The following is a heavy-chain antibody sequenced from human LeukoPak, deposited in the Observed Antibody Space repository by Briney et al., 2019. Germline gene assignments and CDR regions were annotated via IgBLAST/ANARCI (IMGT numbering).Heavy chain of an antibody. CDR1: GGSISSTNNY. Sequence: SETLSLTCTVSGGSISSTNNYWAWIRQSPGKGLEWIGSISYSGSTSYNLSLKRRVTMSIDTAKNHSSLRLSSMTAADTATYYCARSPNGRYSDWGQGTLVTVSS. CDR3: ARSPNGRYSD. J-gene: IGHJ4*02. V-gene: IGHV4-39*07. CDR2: ISYSGST. D-gene: IGHD1-26*01.